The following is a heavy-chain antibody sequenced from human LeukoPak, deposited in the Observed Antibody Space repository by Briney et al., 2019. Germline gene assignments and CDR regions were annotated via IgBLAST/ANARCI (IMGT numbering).Heavy chain of an antibody. V-gene: IGHV4-59*08. CDR1: GDSISRYH. CDR3: ATYTRHCSGGTCYSIDY. CDR2: VYYDGST. Sequence: SETLSLTCTVSGDSISRYHWTWIRQPPGRRLEWIGYVYYDGSTNYNPSLMRRVTISLDTSNKQFSLKLRSVTAADTAIYYCATYTRHCSGGTCYSIDYWGPGTLVTVSS. D-gene: IGHD2-15*01. J-gene: IGHJ4*02.